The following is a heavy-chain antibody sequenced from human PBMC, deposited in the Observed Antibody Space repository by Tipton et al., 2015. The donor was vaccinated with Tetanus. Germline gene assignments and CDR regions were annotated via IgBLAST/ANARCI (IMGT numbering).Heavy chain of an antibody. J-gene: IGHJ4*02. CDR3: ARQYYYDSSGYYGGYYFDY. V-gene: IGHV5-51*01. CDR2: IYPGDSDT. Sequence: QLVQSGAEVKKPGESLKISCKGSGYSFTSYWIGWVRQMPGKGLEWMGIIYPGDSDTRYSPSFQGQVTISADKSISTAYLQWSSLKASDTAMYYCARQYYYDSSGYYGGYYFDYWGQGTLVTVSS. CDR1: GYSFTSYW. D-gene: IGHD3-22*01.